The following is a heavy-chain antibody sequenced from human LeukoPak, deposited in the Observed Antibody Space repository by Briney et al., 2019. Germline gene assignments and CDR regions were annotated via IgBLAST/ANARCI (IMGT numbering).Heavy chain of an antibody. Sequence: GRSLRLSCAASGFTFSSYGMHWVRQAPGKGLEWVAVIWYDGSNKYYADSVKGRFTISRDNSKNTLYLRMNSLRAEDTAVYYCAKGFRMTTVTTVDYWGQGTLVTVSS. D-gene: IGHD4-11*01. V-gene: IGHV3-33*06. CDR2: IWYDGSNK. CDR3: AKGFRMTTVTTVDY. J-gene: IGHJ4*02. CDR1: GFTFSSYG.